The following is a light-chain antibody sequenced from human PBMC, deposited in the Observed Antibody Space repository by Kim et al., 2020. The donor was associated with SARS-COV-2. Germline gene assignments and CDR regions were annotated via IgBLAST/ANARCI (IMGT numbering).Light chain of an antibody. Sequence: SPGERDAPSCRACKSISSNSLAWYQHKPGHAPRLLIYSAASRATGIPDRFGGSGSGTDFTLTITRLESEDFAMYYCQQSGSSPPTFGGGTKVDIK. J-gene: IGKJ4*01. CDR2: SAA. V-gene: IGKV3-20*01. CDR3: QQSGSSPPT. CDR1: KSISSNS.